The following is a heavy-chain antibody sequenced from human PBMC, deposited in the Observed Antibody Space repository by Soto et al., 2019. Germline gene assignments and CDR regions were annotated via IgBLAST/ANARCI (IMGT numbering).Heavy chain of an antibody. D-gene: IGHD3-10*01. J-gene: IGHJ5*02. V-gene: IGHV4-59*08. Sequence: SETLSLTCTVSGGSISSYYWSWVRQPPGEGLEWLADLYYSGTTHYHTAIQSQVTISVDTSKNQFSLKLSSVTAADTAVYYCARGGELLWFGELFSWFDPWGQGTLVTVSS. CDR3: ARGGELLWFGELFSWFDP. CDR1: GGSISSYY. CDR2: LYYSGTT.